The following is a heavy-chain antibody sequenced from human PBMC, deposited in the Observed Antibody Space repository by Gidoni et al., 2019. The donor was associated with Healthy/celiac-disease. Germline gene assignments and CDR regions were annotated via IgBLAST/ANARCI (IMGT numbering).Heavy chain of an antibody. D-gene: IGHD3-10*01. CDR3: ARAYPRDYYGSGSYYNYGMDV. CDR1: GFTFSSYD. Sequence: EVQLVESGGGLVQPGGSLRLSCAASGFTFSSYDMHWVRQATGKGLEWVSAIGTAGDTYYPGSVKGRFTISRENAKNSLYLQMNSLRAGDTAVYYCARAYPRDYYGSGSYYNYGMDVWGQGTTVTVSS. CDR2: IGTAGDT. J-gene: IGHJ6*02. V-gene: IGHV3-13*01.